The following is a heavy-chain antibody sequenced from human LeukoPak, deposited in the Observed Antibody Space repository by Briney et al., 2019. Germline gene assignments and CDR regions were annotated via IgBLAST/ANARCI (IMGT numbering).Heavy chain of an antibody. J-gene: IGHJ4*02. D-gene: IGHD5-12*01. Sequence: PSETLSPTCTVSGGSISSSSYYWGWLRQPLGKGLEWIGSIYYSGSTYYNPSLKSRVTISVDTSKNQFSLKLSSVTAADTAVYYCARDDSGYDSAYDYWGQGTLVTVSS. V-gene: IGHV4-39*07. CDR2: IYYSGST. CDR3: ARDDSGYDSAYDY. CDR1: GGSISSSSYY.